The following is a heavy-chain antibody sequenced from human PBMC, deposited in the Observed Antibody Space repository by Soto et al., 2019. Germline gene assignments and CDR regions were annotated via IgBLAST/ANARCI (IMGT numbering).Heavy chain of an antibody. V-gene: IGHV1-2*04. D-gene: IGHD3-16*01. CDR3: AISRGEWQCLKN. Sequence: ASVKVSCKASGYTFTGYYMHWVRQAPGQGLEWMGWINPNSGGTNYAQKFQGWVTMTRDTSISTAYMELSRLRSDDTAVYYCAISRGEWQCLKNWGQRTLVTVSS. CDR1: GYTFTGYY. J-gene: IGHJ1*01. CDR2: INPNSGGT.